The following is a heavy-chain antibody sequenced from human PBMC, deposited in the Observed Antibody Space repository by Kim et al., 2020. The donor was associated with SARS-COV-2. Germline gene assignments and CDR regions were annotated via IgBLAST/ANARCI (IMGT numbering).Heavy chain of an antibody. J-gene: IGHJ4*02. CDR1: GFTFSSYS. CDR3: ARDRVMATFPFHY. CDR2: ISSSSSYI. D-gene: IGHD2-21*01. V-gene: IGHV3-21*01. Sequence: GGSLRLSCAASGFTFSSYSMNWVRQAPWKGLELVSSISSSSSYIYYSDSVKGRFTISRDNAKNSLYLQMNSLRAEDTAGYYCARDRVMATFPFHYWGQGT.